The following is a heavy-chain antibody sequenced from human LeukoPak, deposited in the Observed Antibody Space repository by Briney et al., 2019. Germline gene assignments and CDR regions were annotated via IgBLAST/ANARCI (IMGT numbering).Heavy chain of an antibody. CDR3: ARDRDPQGLFFDY. V-gene: IGHV3-74*01. Sequence: GGSLRLSCAASGFTFSSYWMHWVRQAPGKGLVWVSRINTDGSSTSYADSVKGRFTISRDNAKSTLYLQMNSLRAEDTAVYYCARDRDPQGLFFDYWGQGTLVTVSS. CDR1: GFTFSSYW. CDR2: INTDGSST. J-gene: IGHJ4*02. D-gene: IGHD3-3*01.